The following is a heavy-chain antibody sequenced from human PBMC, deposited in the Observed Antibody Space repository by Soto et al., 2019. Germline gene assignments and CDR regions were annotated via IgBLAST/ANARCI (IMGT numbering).Heavy chain of an antibody. CDR1: GFTFSNAW. CDR3: TTGYYYYDSSGYYWFFDY. V-gene: IGHV3-15*07. D-gene: IGHD3-22*01. CDR2: IKSKTDGGTT. Sequence: GGSLRLSCAASGFTFSNAWMNWVRQAPGKGLEWVGRIKSKTDGGTTDYAAPVKGRFTISRDDSKNTLYLQMNSLKTEDTAVYYCTTGYYYYDSSGYYWFFDYWGQGTLVTVSS. J-gene: IGHJ4*02.